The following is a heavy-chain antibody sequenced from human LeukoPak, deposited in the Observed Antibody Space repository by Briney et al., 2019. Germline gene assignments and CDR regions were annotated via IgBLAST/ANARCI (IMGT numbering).Heavy chain of an antibody. V-gene: IGHV3-23*01. CDR3: AKDVIRGSISYFDS. Sequence: PGGSLRLSCAASGFTFSSYSMNWVRQAPGKGLEWVAGISGRGETTYYADSVKGRFTISRDNSKNTLFLQVNSLRAEDTAVYYCAKDVIRGSISYFDSWGQGTQAAVSS. J-gene: IGHJ4*02. CDR2: ISGRGETT. CDR1: GFTFSSYS. D-gene: IGHD3-10*01.